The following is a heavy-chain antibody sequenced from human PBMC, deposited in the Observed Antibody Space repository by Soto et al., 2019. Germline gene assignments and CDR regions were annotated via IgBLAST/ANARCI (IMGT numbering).Heavy chain of an antibody. Sequence: GRSLRLSCASSGFTFSSHAMSWVRHAPGKGLEWVSAISGSGGSTYYADSVKGRFTISRDNSKNTLYLQMNSLRAEDTAVYYCAKDTVVTSWGQGTLVTVSS. CDR3: AKDTVVTS. CDR1: GFTFSSHA. J-gene: IGHJ4*02. CDR2: ISGSGGST. D-gene: IGHD2-15*01. V-gene: IGHV3-23*01.